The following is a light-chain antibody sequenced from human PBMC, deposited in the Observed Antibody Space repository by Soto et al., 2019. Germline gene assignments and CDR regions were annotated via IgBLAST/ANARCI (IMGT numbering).Light chain of an antibody. CDR3: QPYGTSPST. J-gene: IGKJ1*01. V-gene: IGKV3-20*01. CDR2: GAS. CDR1: QSVRSSN. Sequence: EIVLTQSPGTLSLSPGERATLSCRASQSVRSSNVAWYQQKPGQAPRLLIYGASSRATGIPHRFSGSGSGTDFTLTISRLEPEDFAVYYCQPYGTSPSTFGQGTKVDIK.